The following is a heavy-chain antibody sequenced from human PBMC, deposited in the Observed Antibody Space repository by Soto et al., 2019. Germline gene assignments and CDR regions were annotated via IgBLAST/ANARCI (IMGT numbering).Heavy chain of an antibody. J-gene: IGHJ4*01. Sequence: GSLRLSCAASGFTFNSYAMNWVRQAPGKGLAWVSAIGTDGNTYYANSVKGRFTISRDNSRTTLYLQMNSLRVEDTALYYCVRKYPGTRPFDYWGQGTLVTVSS. D-gene: IGHD2-2*01. CDR3: VRKYPGTRPFDY. CDR2: IGTDGNT. V-gene: IGHV3-23*01. CDR1: GFTFNSYA.